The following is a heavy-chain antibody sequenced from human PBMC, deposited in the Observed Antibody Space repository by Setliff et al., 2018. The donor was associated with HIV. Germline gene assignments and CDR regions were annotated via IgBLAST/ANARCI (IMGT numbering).Heavy chain of an antibody. Sequence: RASVKVSCKASGYTFNNYFLHWVRQAPGQGLEWMGRFHPYSGHTNYAQNFQGRVTMTMDASITTVYMELSRLTSDDTAVYYCVRQDTLTSYYMFDYWGQGTLVTVSS. J-gene: IGHJ4*02. V-gene: IGHV1-2*06. CDR2: FHPYSGHT. D-gene: IGHD3-9*01. CDR3: VRQDTLTSYYMFDY. CDR1: GYTFNNYF.